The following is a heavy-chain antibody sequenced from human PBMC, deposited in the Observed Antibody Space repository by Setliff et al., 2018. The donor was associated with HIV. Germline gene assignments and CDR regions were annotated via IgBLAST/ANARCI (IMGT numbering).Heavy chain of an antibody. D-gene: IGHD4-17*01. CDR3: ARNFGDYFEIHFDL. Sequence: SETLSLTCTVSGGSIDSGSNFWSWIRQPAGKGLEWIGRIYPSGSTNYNPSLKSRVTISVDTSNNHFSLKLSSVTAADTAVYYCARNFGDYFEIHFDLWGRGTLVTVSS. CDR1: GGSIDSGSNF. V-gene: IGHV4-61*02. J-gene: IGHJ2*01. CDR2: IYPSGST.